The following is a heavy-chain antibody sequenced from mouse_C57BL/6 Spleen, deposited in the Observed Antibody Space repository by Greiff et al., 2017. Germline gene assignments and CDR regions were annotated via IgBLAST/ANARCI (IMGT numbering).Heavy chain of an antibody. CDR3: ARVGYDGSSAYYYAMDY. J-gene: IGHJ4*01. CDR2: IDPHSGGT. CDR1: GYTFTSYW. Sequence: QVQLQQPGAELVKPGASVKLSCKASGYTFTSYWMHWVKQRPGRGLEWIGRIDPHSGGTKYNEKFKSKATLTVDKPSSTAYMQISSLTSEDSAVYYCARVGYDGSSAYYYAMDYWGQGTSVTVSS. V-gene: IGHV1-72*01. D-gene: IGHD1-1*01.